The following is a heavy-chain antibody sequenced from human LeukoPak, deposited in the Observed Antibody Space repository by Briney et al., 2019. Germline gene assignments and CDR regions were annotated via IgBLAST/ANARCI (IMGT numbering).Heavy chain of an antibody. V-gene: IGHV4-4*07. Sequence: SETLSLTCTVSGGSISSYCWSWIRQPAGKGLEWIGRIYTSGSTNYNPSLKSRVTMSVDTSKNQFSLKLSSVTAADTAVYYCASGRLAARTLYYYYYMDVWGKGTTVTVSS. CDR1: GGSISSYC. D-gene: IGHD6-6*01. CDR2: IYTSGST. CDR3: ASGRLAARTLYYYYYMDV. J-gene: IGHJ6*03.